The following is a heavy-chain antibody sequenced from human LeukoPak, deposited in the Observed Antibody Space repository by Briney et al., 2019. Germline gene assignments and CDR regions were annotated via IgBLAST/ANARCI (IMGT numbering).Heavy chain of an antibody. V-gene: IGHV3-48*03. D-gene: IGHD1-26*01. J-gene: IGHJ4*02. CDR2: ISSRGTSI. Sequence: GGSLRLSCAASAFTFSSYEMNWVRQAPGKGLEWVSYISSRGTSINYADSVKGRFTISRDNAKNSLYLRMNSLRVEDTAVYFCARVQWGAFHFDFWGQGALVSVSS. CDR3: ARVQWGAFHFDF. CDR1: AFTFSSYE.